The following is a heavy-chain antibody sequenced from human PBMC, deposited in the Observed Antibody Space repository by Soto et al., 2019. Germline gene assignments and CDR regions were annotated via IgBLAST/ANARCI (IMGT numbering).Heavy chain of an antibody. CDR2: ISGSRGSS. CDR3: VNDAPGRRWLSDY. D-gene: IGHD5-12*01. J-gene: IGHJ4*02. Sequence: GGSLRLSCEASEFTFSSYAMSWVRQAPGKGLEWVSAISGSRGSSYSADSVKGRFTISRDNSKNTLYLQMNSLRAEDTAVYYCVNDAPGRRWLSDYWGQGTPLTVSS. CDR1: EFTFSSYA. V-gene: IGHV3-23*01.